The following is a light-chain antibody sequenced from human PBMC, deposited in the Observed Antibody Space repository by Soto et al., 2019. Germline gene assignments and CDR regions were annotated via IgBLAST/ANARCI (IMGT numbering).Light chain of an antibody. CDR2: EVS. V-gene: IGLV2-18*02. CDR1: SSDVGSYNR. CDR3: SSFTSISTYV. J-gene: IGLJ1*01. Sequence: QSVLTQPPSVSGSPGHAVAISCTGTSSDVGSYNRVAWYQQSPGTAPKLMIYEVSNRPSGVPDRFSGSKSGNTASLTISGLQAEDEADYYCSSFTSISTYVFGTGTKLTVL.